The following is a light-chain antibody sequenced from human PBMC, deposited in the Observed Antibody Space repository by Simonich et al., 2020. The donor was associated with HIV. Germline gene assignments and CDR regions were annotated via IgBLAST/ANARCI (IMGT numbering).Light chain of an antibody. V-gene: IGKV3-20*01. CDR2: TSS. CDR1: QSVNSNF. J-gene: IGKJ4*01. CDR3: QQYGSSPLT. Sequence: EIVLTQSPGTLSLSPGERATLSCRASQSVNSNFLAWYQKKPGQAPRLLIYTSSSRTTGIPDRFSGSGSGTDFTLTISRLEPEDFAVYYCQQYGSSPLTFGGGTKVEIK.